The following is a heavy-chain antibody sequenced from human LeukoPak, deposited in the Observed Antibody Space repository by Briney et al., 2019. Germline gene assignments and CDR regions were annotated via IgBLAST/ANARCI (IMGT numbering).Heavy chain of an antibody. CDR3: ARAFLPIPGLANCFDP. V-gene: IGHV1-8*03. Sequence: AASVKVSCKASGYTFTSYDINWVRQATGQGLEWMGWMNPNSGHTGYAQKFQGRVTITRNTSISTAYMELSSLRSEDTAVYYCARAFLPIPGLANCFDPWGQGTLVTVSS. CDR1: GYTFTSYD. CDR2: MNPNSGHT. J-gene: IGHJ5*02.